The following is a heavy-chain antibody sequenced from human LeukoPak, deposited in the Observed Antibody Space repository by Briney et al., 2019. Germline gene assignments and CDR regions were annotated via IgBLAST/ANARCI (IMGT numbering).Heavy chain of an antibody. V-gene: IGHV4-4*07. CDR3: ARVSHYYDSSGYYYVQAFDI. J-gene: IGHJ3*02. CDR2: ISTSGST. Sequence: PSETLSLTCTVSGGSISGYYWSWIRQPAGKGLEWIGRISTSGSTNYNPSLKSRVTMSVDTSNNQFSLKLSSVTAADTAVYYCARVSHYYDSSGYYYVQAFDIWGQGTMVTVSS. CDR1: GGSISGYY. D-gene: IGHD3-22*01.